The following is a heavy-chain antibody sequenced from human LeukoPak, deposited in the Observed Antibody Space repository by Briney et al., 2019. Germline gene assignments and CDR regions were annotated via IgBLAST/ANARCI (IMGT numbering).Heavy chain of an antibody. Sequence: GRSLRLPCAASGFTFSSYGMHWVRQAPGKGLEWVAVISYDGSNKYYADSVKGRFTISRDNSKNTLYLQMNSLRAEDTAVYYCAKDQVEWLVRGYFDYWGQGTLVTVSS. V-gene: IGHV3-30*18. D-gene: IGHD6-19*01. J-gene: IGHJ4*02. CDR2: ISYDGSNK. CDR1: GFTFSSYG. CDR3: AKDQVEWLVRGYFDY.